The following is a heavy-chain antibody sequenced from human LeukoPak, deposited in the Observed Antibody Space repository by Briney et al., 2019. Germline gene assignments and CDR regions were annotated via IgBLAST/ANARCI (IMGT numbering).Heavy chain of an antibody. Sequence: GGSLRLSFAASGITFSSYAMNWVRQAPGKGLEWVAVISYDGSNKYYADSVKGRFTISRDNSKNTLYLQINSLRAEDTAVYYCARALESPMVARFDYWGQGTLVTVSS. J-gene: IGHJ4*02. V-gene: IGHV3-30*04. CDR2: ISYDGSNK. D-gene: IGHD4/OR15-4a*01. CDR3: ARALESPMVARFDY. CDR1: GITFSSYA.